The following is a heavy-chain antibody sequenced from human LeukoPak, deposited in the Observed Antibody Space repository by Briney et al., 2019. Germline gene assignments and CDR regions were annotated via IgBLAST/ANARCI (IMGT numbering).Heavy chain of an antibody. J-gene: IGHJ5*02. Sequence: ASVKVSCKASGYTFTSYDINWVRQATGQGLEWMGWMNPNSGNTGYAQKFQGRVTMTRNTSISTAYMELSSLRSEDTAVYYCARGLITIFGVVIFLGFDPWGQGTLVTVSS. CDR3: ARGLITIFGVVIFLGFDP. D-gene: IGHD3-3*01. CDR1: GYTFTSYD. CDR2: MNPNSGNT. V-gene: IGHV1-8*01.